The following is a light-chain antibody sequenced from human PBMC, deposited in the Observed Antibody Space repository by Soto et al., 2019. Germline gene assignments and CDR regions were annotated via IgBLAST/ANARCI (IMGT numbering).Light chain of an antibody. CDR1: QRVSSD. J-gene: IGKJ4*01. Sequence: EIVMTQSPATLSVSPGERATLSCRASQRVSSDFAWYQQKPGQAPRLLIYGASTRATGIPARFSGSGSGTEFTLTISSLQSEDFAVYYCQQYNNWPLTFGGGTKVGIK. CDR2: GAS. CDR3: QQYNNWPLT. V-gene: IGKV3-15*01.